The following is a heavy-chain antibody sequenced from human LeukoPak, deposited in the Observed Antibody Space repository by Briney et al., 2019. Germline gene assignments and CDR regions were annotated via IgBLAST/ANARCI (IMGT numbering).Heavy chain of an antibody. Sequence: SVKVSCKASGGTFSSYAISWVRQAPGQGLEWMGGIIPIFGTANYAQKFQGRVTMTRDTSTSTVYMELSSLRSEDTAVYYCARGVRSSDSSGRPDAFDIWGQGTMVTVSS. CDR3: ARGVRSSDSSGRPDAFDI. CDR2: IIPIFGTA. V-gene: IGHV1-69*05. CDR1: GGTFSSYA. J-gene: IGHJ3*02. D-gene: IGHD3-22*01.